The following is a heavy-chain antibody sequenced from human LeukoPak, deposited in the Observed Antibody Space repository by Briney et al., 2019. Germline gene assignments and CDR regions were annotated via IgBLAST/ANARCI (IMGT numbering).Heavy chain of an antibody. D-gene: IGHD3-16*01. V-gene: IGHV3-7*04. Sequence: GGSLRLSCAASGFTFSSYWMSWVRQAPGKGLEWVANIKQDGNEKIYVDSVKGRFTISRDNAKNSLYLQMNSLRAEDTAMYYCARGPSSGNALNYWGQGTLVTVPS. CDR2: IKQDGNEK. CDR1: GFTFSSYW. CDR3: ARGPSSGNALNY. J-gene: IGHJ4*02.